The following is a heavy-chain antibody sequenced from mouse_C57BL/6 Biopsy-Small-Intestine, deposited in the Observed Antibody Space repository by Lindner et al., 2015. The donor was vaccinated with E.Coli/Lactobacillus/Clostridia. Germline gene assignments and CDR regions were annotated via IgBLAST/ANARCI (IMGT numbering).Heavy chain of an antibody. CDR3: ARHLYYVSGL. CDR1: GFTFSSYG. V-gene: IGHV5-6*01. CDR2: ISSGGSYT. Sequence: VQLQESGGDLVKPGGSLKLSCAASGFTFSSYGMSWVRQTPDKRLEWVATISSGGSYTYYPDSVKGRFTISRDNAKKTLYLQMSSLKSEDTAMYYCARHLYYVSGLLGSRNLSHRLL. J-gene: IGHJ4*01.